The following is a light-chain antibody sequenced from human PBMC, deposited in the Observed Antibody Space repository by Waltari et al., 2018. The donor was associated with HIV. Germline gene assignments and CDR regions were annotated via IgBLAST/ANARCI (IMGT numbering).Light chain of an antibody. CDR3: QSYDSSLSGWV. CDR1: SSHIGSGYD. Sequence: QSVLTQPPSVSGAPGQRVSISCPGGSSHIGSGYDVHWYQQFPGRAPNVLIYANTNRPSGVPDRFSGSKSGYSASLVITGLQAEDDADYYCQSYDSSLSGWVFGGGTKLTVL. CDR2: ANT. V-gene: IGLV1-40*01. J-gene: IGLJ3*02.